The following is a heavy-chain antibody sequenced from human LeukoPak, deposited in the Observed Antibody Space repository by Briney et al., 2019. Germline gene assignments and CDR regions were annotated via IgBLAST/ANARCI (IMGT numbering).Heavy chain of an antibody. CDR2: ISSSSSYI. Sequence: TGGSLRLSCAASGFTFSDYYMSWIRQAPGKGLEWVSSISSSSSYIYYADSVKGRFTISRDNAKNSLYLQMNSLRAEDTAVYYCARPEVGATHPIDYWGQGTLVTVSS. J-gene: IGHJ4*02. V-gene: IGHV3-11*06. CDR3: ARPEVGATHPIDY. D-gene: IGHD1-26*01. CDR1: GFTFSDYY.